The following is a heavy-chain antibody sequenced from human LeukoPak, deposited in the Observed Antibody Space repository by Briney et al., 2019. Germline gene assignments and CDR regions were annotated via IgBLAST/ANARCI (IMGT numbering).Heavy chain of an antibody. CDR3: AKNSAYYDSSGYLRH. CDR2: ISYDGSNK. J-gene: IGHJ1*01. CDR1: GFTFSSYG. Sequence: GRSLRLSCAASGFTFSSYGLHWVRQAPGKGLEWVAVISYDGSNKYYADSVKGRFTISRDNSKNTLYLQMNSLRAEDTAVYYCAKNSAYYDSSGYLRHWGQGTLVTVSS. D-gene: IGHD3-22*01. V-gene: IGHV3-30*18.